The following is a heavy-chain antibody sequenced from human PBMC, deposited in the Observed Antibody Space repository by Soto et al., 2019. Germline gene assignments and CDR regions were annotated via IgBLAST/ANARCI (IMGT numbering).Heavy chain of an antibody. Sequence: EVQLLESGGGLVQPGGSLRLSCAASGFSFRNYAMTWVRQAPGKGLEWVSGLSGSGTMRYYADSVRGRFIISRDNAKHTLFQQMDNLRVEDSAVYYCAKEAEENENVPIPGDNWGQGTPGTVSS. CDR2: LSGSGTMR. D-gene: IGHD1-1*01. CDR3: AKEAEENENVPIPGDN. CDR1: GFSFRNYA. V-gene: IGHV3-23*01. J-gene: IGHJ4*02.